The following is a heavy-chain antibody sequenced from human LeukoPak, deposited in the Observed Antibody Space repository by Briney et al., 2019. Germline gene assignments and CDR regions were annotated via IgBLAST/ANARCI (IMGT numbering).Heavy chain of an antibody. Sequence: ASVKVSCKASGYTFTSYGISWVRQAPGQGLEWMGWMNPNSGNTGYAQKFQGRVTITRNTSISTAYMELSSLRSEDTAVYYCARGRQPPDYYMDVWGKGTTVTVSS. CDR2: MNPNSGNT. CDR1: GYTFTSYG. D-gene: IGHD6-13*01. J-gene: IGHJ6*03. V-gene: IGHV1-8*03. CDR3: ARGRQPPDYYMDV.